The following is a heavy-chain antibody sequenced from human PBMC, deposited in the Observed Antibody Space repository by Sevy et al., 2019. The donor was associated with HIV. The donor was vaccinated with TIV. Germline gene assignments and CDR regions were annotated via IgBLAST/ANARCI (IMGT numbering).Heavy chain of an antibody. CDR3: ARVLRDGYNFGFDY. J-gene: IGHJ4*02. D-gene: IGHD5-12*01. Sequence: SETLSLTCTVSGGSISSYYWSWIRQPPGKGLEWIGYIYYSGTTNYNPSLKRRVTISVDTSKNQFSLELSSVPAADTAVYSCARVLRDGYNFGFDYWGQXTLVPVSS. CDR1: GGSISSYY. CDR2: IYYSGTT. V-gene: IGHV4-59*01.